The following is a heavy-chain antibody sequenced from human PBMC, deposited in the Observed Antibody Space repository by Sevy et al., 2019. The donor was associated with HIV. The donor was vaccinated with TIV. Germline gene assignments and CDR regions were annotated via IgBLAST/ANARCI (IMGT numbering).Heavy chain of an antibody. V-gene: IGHV1-3*04. J-gene: IGHJ4*02. Sequence: ASVKVSCKGSGYTFNNYIIYWVRQAPGQSLEWMGWVNTATGDTRRSPKFQGRVIITRDTSARTAYMELNSLRSEDTAXXYXXXXXXXXGSCYSAFVYWGQGTLVTVSS. D-gene: IGHD2-15*01. CDR1: GYTFNNYI. CDR3: XXXXXXXGSCYSAFVY. CDR2: VNTATGDT.